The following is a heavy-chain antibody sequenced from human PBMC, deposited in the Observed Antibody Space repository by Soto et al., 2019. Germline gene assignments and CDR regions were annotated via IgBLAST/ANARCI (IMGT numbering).Heavy chain of an antibody. J-gene: IGHJ4*02. CDR1: GGTFSSYA. V-gene: IGHV1-69*13. D-gene: IGHD3-3*02. CDR3: ARETREPFLVWFPRPFDY. Sequence: SVKVSCKASGGTFSSYAISWVRQAPGQGLEWMVGLIPIFGTANSAQKFQGRVTITADESTSTAYMELSSLRSEETAVYYCARETREPFLVWFPRPFDYSGQGTLVTVAS. CDR2: LIPIFGTA.